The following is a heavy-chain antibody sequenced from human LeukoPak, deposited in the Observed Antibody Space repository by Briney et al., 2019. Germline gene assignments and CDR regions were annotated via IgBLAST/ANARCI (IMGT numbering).Heavy chain of an antibody. CDR3: ARGQSHCSSTSCYPPSTDLTQDY. D-gene: IGHD2-2*01. CDR1: GGSFSGYY. CDR2: INHSGST. J-gene: IGHJ4*02. Sequence: SETLSLTCAVYGGSFSGYYWSWIRQPPGKGLVWIGEINHSGSTNYNPSLKSRVTISVDTSKNQFSLKLSSVTAADTAVYYCARGQSHCSSTSCYPPSTDLTQDYWGQGTLVTVSS. V-gene: IGHV4-34*01.